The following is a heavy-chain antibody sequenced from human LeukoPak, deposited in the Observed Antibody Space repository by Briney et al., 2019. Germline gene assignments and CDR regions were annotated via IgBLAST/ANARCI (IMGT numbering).Heavy chain of an antibody. V-gene: IGHV4-4*07. CDR1: GDSISGYY. Sequence: PSETLSLTCTVSGDSISGYYWGWIRQPAGKGLEWIGRIYSSGSTDFNPSPKSRVTMSVDTSKSQFSLTLNSVTAADTAVYFCAREASVETHSGYYYDYWGPGALVTVSS. J-gene: IGHJ4*02. D-gene: IGHD4-23*01. CDR2: IYSSGST. CDR3: AREASVETHSGYYYDY.